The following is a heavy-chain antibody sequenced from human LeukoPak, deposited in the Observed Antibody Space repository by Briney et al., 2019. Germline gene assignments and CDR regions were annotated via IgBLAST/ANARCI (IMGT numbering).Heavy chain of an antibody. CDR1: GGSISSSNW. CDR3: ARHRKDFYDSSGYYSPLDY. Sequence: PSETLSLTCAVSGGSISSSNWWSWVRQPPGKELEWIGEIYHSGSTNYNPSLKSRVTISVDTSKNQFSLKLSSVTAADTAVYYCARHRKDFYDSSGYYSPLDYWGQGTLVTVSS. J-gene: IGHJ4*02. CDR2: IYHSGST. V-gene: IGHV4-4*02. D-gene: IGHD3-22*01.